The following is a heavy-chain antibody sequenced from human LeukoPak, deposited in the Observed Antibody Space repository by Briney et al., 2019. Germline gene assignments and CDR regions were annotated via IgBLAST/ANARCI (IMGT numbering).Heavy chain of an antibody. CDR2: INHSGST. CDR3: ARHPPLYYYGSGSYPGRYYFDY. D-gene: IGHD3-10*01. Sequence: SETLSLTCAVYGGSFSGYYWSWIRQPPGKGLEWIGEINHSGSTNYNPSLKSRVTISVDTSKNQFSLKLSSVTAADTAVYYCARHPPLYYYGSGSYPGRYYFDYWGQGTLVTVSS. J-gene: IGHJ4*02. V-gene: IGHV4-34*01. CDR1: GGSFSGYY.